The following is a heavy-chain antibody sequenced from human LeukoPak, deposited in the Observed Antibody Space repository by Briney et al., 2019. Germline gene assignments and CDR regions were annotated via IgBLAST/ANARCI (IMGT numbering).Heavy chain of an antibody. D-gene: IGHD5-24*01. CDR2: ISGSGGST. V-gene: IGHV3-23*01. Sequence: AGGSLRLSCAASGXTFSSYAMSWVRQAPGKGLEWVSAISGSGGSTYYADSVKGRFTISRDNSKNTLYLQMNSLRAEDTAVYYCAKRAGYPNWFDPWGQGTLVTVSS. J-gene: IGHJ5*02. CDR3: AKRAGYPNWFDP. CDR1: GXTFSSYA.